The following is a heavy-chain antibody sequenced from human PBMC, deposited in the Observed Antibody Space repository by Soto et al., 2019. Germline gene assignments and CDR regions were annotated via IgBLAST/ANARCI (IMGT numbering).Heavy chain of an antibody. V-gene: IGHV3-15*02. J-gene: IGHJ4*02. CDR1: GFTFSNAW. D-gene: IGHD1-20*01. Sequence: EVQLVESGGALVKPGGSLRLSCAASGFTFSNAWMSWVRQAPGKGLEWVGRIKSKTDGATTDYAAAVEGRFTISREDSKNTVYLQMDSLKTEDTAVYYCATKRTGITTIGPGYWGQGTLVTVSS. CDR3: ATKRTGITTIGPGY. CDR2: IKSKTDGATT.